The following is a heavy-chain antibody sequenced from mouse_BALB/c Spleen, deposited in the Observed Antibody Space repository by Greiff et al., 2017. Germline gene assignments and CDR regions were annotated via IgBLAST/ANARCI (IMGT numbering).Heavy chain of an antibody. CDR2: ISSGGST. V-gene: IGHV5-6-5*01. Sequence: DVQLVESGGGLVKPGGSLKLSCAASGFTFSSYAMSWVRQTPEKRLEWVASISSGGSTYYPDSVKGRFTISRDNARNILYLQMSSLRSEDTAMYYCARGFYYGYEGAMDYWGQGTSVTVSS. CDR1: GFTFSSYA. CDR3: ARGFYYGYEGAMDY. J-gene: IGHJ4*01. D-gene: IGHD1-2*01.